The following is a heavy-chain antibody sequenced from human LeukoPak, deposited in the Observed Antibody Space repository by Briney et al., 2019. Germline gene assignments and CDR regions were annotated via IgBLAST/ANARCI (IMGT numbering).Heavy chain of an antibody. D-gene: IGHD2-15*01. CDR1: GGSISSGGYS. J-gene: IGHJ6*03. CDR2: IYRSGST. CDR3: ARTSVVVVAAKVYYYYYMDV. V-gene: IGHV4-30-2*01. Sequence: SETLSLTCAVSGGSISSGGYSWSWIRQPPGKGLEWIGYIYRSGSTYYNPSLKSRVTISVDRSKNQFSLKLSSVTAADTAVYYCARTSVVVVAAKVYYYYYMDVWGKGTTVTVSS.